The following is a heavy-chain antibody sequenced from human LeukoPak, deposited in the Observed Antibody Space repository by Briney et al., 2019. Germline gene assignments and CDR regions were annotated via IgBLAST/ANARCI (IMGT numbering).Heavy chain of an antibody. CDR3: ARDMGYYDSSGSFDY. J-gene: IGHJ4*02. Sequence: GGSLRLSCAASGFTFSSYSMNWVRQAPGKVLEWVSSISSSSSYIYYADSVKGRFTISRDNAKNLLYLQMNSLRAEDTAVYYCARDMGYYDSSGSFDYWGQGTLVTVSS. D-gene: IGHD3-22*01. CDR1: GFTFSSYS. V-gene: IGHV3-21*01. CDR2: ISSSSSYI.